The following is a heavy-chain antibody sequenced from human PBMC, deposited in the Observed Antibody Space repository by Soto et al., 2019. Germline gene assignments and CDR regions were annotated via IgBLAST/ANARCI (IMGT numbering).Heavy chain of an antibody. Sequence: PGGSLRLSGAASGLNGSNYAMHGGRQAQGKGLEWVAVIGYDGSNKYYADSVKGRFTIARDNSKNTLYLQMNSLRGEDTAVYHCARCHYSGSARTYGMDVWGQGTTVTVSS. V-gene: IGHV3-33*01. CDR2: IGYDGSNK. D-gene: IGHD3-10*01. CDR1: GLNGSNYA. CDR3: ARCHYSGSARTYGMDV. J-gene: IGHJ6*02.